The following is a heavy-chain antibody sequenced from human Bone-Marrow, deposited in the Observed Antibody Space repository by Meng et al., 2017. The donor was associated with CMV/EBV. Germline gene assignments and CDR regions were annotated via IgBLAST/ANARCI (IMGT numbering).Heavy chain of an antibody. Sequence: GGAISSSNYNWGWIRQPPGKGLEWIGNTHYGGSTYYNPSLKSRVTISLDTSKNRFSLKLSSVTAADTAVYYCARMAFYYDSRRGFDPWGQGTLVTVSS. CDR3: ARMAFYYDSRRGFDP. CDR2: THYGGST. V-gene: IGHV4-39*07. D-gene: IGHD3-22*01. J-gene: IGHJ5*02. CDR1: GGAISSSNYN.